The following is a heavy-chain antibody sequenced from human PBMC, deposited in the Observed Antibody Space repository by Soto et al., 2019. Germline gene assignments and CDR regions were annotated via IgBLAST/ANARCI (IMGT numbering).Heavy chain of an antibody. Sequence: GGSLRLSCAASGFTFSSYAMHWVRQAPGKGLEWVAVISYDGSNKYYADSVKGRFTISRDNSKNTLYLQMNSLRAEDTAVYYCARDGGLRFLEWLLPDSYYYYGMDVWGQGTTVTVS. V-gene: IGHV3-30-3*01. D-gene: IGHD3-3*01. J-gene: IGHJ6*02. CDR3: ARDGGLRFLEWLLPDSYYYYGMDV. CDR2: ISYDGSNK. CDR1: GFTFSSYA.